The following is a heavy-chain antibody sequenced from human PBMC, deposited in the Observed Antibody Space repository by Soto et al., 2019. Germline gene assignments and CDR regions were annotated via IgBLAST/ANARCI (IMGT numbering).Heavy chain of an antibody. J-gene: IGHJ4*02. CDR3: LSYWGAFYFDH. V-gene: IGHV4-59*11. CDR1: RGSISSLY. CDR2: VYYGGT. Sequence: PSQTMPVTCTVSRGSISSLYGNWIRQSPGKGLEWSGFVYYGGTNFNPSFESRVTMSVDTPKNQFSLELNSVTAADTAVYYCLSYWGAFYFDHWGQGAMVTVSS. D-gene: IGHD7-27*01.